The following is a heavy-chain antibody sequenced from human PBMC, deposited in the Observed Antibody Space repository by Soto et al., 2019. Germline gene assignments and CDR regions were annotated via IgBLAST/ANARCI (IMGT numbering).Heavy chain of an antibody. V-gene: IGHV4-59*01. Sequence: SETLSLTCTVSGGSISSYYWSWIRQPPGKGLEWIGYIYYSGSTNYNPSLKSRVTISVDTSKNQFSLKLSSVTAADTAVYYCARGWPWGATVREFDYWGQGTLVTVSS. D-gene: IGHD1-26*01. CDR3: ARGWPWGATVREFDY. J-gene: IGHJ4*02. CDR2: IYYSGST. CDR1: GGSISSYY.